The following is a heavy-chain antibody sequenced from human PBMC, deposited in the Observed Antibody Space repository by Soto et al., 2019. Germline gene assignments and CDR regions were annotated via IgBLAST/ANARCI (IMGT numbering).Heavy chain of an antibody. CDR1: GGTFSSYA. D-gene: IGHD6-6*01. Sequence: GASVKVSCKASGGTFSSYAISWVRQAPGQGLEWMGGIIPIFGTANYAQKFQGRVTITADESTSTAYMELSSLRSEDTAVYYCARDDPPGLIAARGSPEIMDVWGQGTTVTV. CDR3: ARDDPPGLIAARGSPEIMDV. CDR2: IIPIFGTA. V-gene: IGHV1-69*13. J-gene: IGHJ6*02.